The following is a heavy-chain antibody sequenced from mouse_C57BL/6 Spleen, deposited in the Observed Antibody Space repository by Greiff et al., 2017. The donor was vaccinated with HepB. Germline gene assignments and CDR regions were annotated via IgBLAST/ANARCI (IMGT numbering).Heavy chain of an antibody. Sequence: EVNVVESGGGLVKPGGSLKLSCAASGFTFSSYAMSWVRQTPEKRLEWVATISDGGSYTYYPDNVKGRFTISRDNAKNNLYLQMSHLKSEDTAMYYCARDLGTTVVANDYWGQGTTLTVSS. J-gene: IGHJ2*01. V-gene: IGHV5-4*01. CDR3: ARDLGTTVVANDY. CDR1: GFTFSSYA. CDR2: ISDGGSYT. D-gene: IGHD1-1*01.